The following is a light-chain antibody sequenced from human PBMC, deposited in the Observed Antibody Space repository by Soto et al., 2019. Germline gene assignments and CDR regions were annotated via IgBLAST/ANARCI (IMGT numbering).Light chain of an antibody. CDR1: QSVSSY. V-gene: IGKV3-11*01. CDR3: QQYSNWPPIT. Sequence: IVLTQSPATLSLSPGERATLSCRASQSVSSYLAWYQQKPGQAPRLLIYDASNRATGIPARFSGSGSGTDFTLTISSLQSEDFAVYYCQQYSNWPPITFGQGTRLEIK. CDR2: DAS. J-gene: IGKJ5*01.